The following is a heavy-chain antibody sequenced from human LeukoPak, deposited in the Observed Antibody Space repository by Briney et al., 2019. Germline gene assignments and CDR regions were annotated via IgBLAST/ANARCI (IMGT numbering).Heavy chain of an antibody. Sequence: GASVKVSCKASGYTFSSYGISWVRQAPGQGLEWMGWISAYNGNTNYAQKLQGRVTMTTDTSTSTAYMELRSLRSEDTAVYYCARAGSGWYGSNWFDPWGQGTLVTVSS. CDR1: GYTFSSYG. CDR3: ARAGSGWYGSNWFDP. J-gene: IGHJ5*02. V-gene: IGHV1-18*01. CDR2: ISAYNGNT. D-gene: IGHD6-19*01.